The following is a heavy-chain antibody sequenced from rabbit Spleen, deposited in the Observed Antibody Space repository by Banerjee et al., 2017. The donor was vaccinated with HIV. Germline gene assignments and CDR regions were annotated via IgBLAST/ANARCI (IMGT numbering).Heavy chain of an antibody. D-gene: IGHD7-1*01. CDR1: GFSLSSSDY. Sequence: QSLEESGGDLVKPGASLTLTCTASGFSLSSSDYMCWVRQAPGKGLEWISCIAGSSSGFTYSATWAKGRFTCSKTSSTTVTLQMTSLTVADTATYFCARFYAGYGDFGYAAMWGQGTLVTVS. CDR3: ARFYAGYGDFGYAAM. J-gene: IGHJ3*01. V-gene: IGHV1S40*01. CDR2: IAGSSSGFT.